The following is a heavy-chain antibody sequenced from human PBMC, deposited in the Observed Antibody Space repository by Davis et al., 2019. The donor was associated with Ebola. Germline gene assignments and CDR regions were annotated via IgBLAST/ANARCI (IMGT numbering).Heavy chain of an antibody. D-gene: IGHD6-19*01. V-gene: IGHV4-39*01. CDR2: IYYSGST. Sequence: MPSETLSLTCTVSGGSISSSSYYWGWIRQPPGKGLGWIGSIYYSGSTYYNPSLKSRVTISVDTSKNQFSLKLSSVTAADTAVYYCAQDSSGRYYFDYWGQGTLVTVSS. J-gene: IGHJ4*02. CDR1: GGSISSSSYY. CDR3: AQDSSGRYYFDY.